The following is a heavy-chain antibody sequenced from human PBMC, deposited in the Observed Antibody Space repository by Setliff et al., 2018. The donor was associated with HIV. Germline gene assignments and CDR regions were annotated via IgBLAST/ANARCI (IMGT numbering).Heavy chain of an antibody. CDR1: SFTSYW. CDR3: AREPATYNGYNWDYYGTDL. Sequence: SFTSYWIGWVRQPPGEGLEWIGIIYRSGSTYYNPSLKSRLTISIDTSKNRFSLKLKSVTAADTAVYYCAREPATYNGYNWDYYGTDLWGQGTTVTVSS. V-gene: IGHV4-39*07. CDR2: IYRSGST. D-gene: IGHD5-12*01. J-gene: IGHJ6*02.